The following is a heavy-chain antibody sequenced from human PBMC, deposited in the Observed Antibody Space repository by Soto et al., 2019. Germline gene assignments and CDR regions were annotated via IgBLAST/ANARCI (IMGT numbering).Heavy chain of an antibody. Sequence: QVQLVQSGAEVKKPGASVKVSCKASGYTFTSYDINWVRQATGQGLEWMGWMNPNSGNTGYAQKFQGRVTMTRNTSRSLGRMEASSLRTDDTAMYYFAITPPRFREHHYWVQGCLGTVPS. CDR1: GYTFTSYD. CDR3: AITPPRFREHHY. V-gene: IGHV1-8*01. D-gene: IGHD3-10*01. J-gene: IGHJ4*02. CDR2: MNPNSGNT.